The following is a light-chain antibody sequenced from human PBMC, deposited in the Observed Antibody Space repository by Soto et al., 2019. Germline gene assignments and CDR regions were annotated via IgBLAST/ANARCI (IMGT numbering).Light chain of an antibody. J-gene: IGLJ3*02. CDR3: ATLDDGPSGRSWV. CDR2: PNS. Sequence: QSVLTQSPSASGTPGQRVSISCSGSSSNIGSNNVYWYQQFPGSAPRFLIYPNSPRPSRVPDGFSASNSGTSASLVISGLRAEDEATYYCATLDDGPSGRSWVFGGGTKLTVL. CDR1: SSNIGSNN. V-gene: IGLV1-47*01.